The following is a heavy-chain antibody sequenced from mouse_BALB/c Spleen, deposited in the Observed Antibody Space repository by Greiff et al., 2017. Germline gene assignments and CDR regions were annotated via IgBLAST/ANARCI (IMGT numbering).Heavy chain of an antibody. V-gene: IGHV5-9-1*01. CDR1: GFTFSSYA. Sequence: EVMLVESGGGLVKPGGSLKLSCAASGFTFSSYAMSWVRQTPEKRLEWVATISSGGSYTYYPDSVKGRFTISRDNAKNNLYLQMSSLKSEDTAMYYCARAGIYYGNYGFAYWGQGTLVTVSA. D-gene: IGHD2-1*01. J-gene: IGHJ3*01. CDR3: ARAGIYYGNYGFAY. CDR2: ISSGGSYT.